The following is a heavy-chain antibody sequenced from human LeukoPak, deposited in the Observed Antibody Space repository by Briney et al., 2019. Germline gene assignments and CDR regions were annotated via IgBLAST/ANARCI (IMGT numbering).Heavy chain of an antibody. CDR3: ARDRGFWSGPYYFDY. Sequence: GASVKVSCKASGCTFTNYYMHWVRQAPGQGLEWMGIINPSGGSTSYAQKFQGRVTMTRDTSTSTVYMELSSLRSEDTAVYYCARDRGFWSGPYYFDYWGQGTLVTVSS. D-gene: IGHD3-3*01. CDR1: GCTFTNYY. CDR2: INPSGGST. J-gene: IGHJ4*02. V-gene: IGHV1-46*01.